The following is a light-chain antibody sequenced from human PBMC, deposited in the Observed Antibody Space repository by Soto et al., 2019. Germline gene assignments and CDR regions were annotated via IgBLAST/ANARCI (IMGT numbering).Light chain of an antibody. Sequence: EIVLTQSPGTLSLSPGETASLSCRASQSVRGGNLAWYQQRPGQPPRLLIYGASSRAAGVPDRVTGGGSGTDFTLTISGLEPDDFALYFCQQYERPPFAFGQGTKLEIK. CDR3: QQYERPPFA. J-gene: IGKJ2*01. CDR1: QSVRGGN. CDR2: GAS. V-gene: IGKV3-20*01.